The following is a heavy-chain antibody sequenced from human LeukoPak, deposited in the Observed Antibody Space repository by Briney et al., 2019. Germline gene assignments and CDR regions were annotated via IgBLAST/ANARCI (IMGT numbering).Heavy chain of an antibody. D-gene: IGHD2-15*01. CDR2: ISYDGSNK. Sequence: PGRSLRLSCAASGFTFSSYAMHWVRQAPGKGLEWVAVISYDGSNKYYADSVKGRFTISRDNSKNTLYLQMNSLRAEDTAVYYCASICGGSCYDVWGKGTTVTISS. CDR1: GFTFSSYA. J-gene: IGHJ6*04. V-gene: IGHV3-30*04. CDR3: ASICGGSCYDV.